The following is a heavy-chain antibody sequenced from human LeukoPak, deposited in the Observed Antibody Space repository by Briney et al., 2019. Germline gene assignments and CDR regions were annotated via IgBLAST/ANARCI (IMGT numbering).Heavy chain of an antibody. CDR3: ARDQYCSSTSCSPPSYYYGMDV. Sequence: GGSLRLSCAASGFTFSSYAMHWVRQAPGKGLEWVAVISHDGSNKYYADSVKGRFTISRDNSKNTLYLQMNSLRAEDTAVYYCARDQYCSSTSCSPPSYYYGMDVWGKGTTVTVSS. D-gene: IGHD2-2*01. CDR2: ISHDGSNK. CDR1: GFTFSSYA. J-gene: IGHJ6*04. V-gene: IGHV3-30*04.